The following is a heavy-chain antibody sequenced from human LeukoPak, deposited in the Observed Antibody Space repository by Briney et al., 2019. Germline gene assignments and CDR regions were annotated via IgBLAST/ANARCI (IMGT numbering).Heavy chain of an antibody. CDR2: RKRDGSEK. V-gene: IGHV3-7*01. CDR3: PRPPLYRGTSKVHPD. D-gene: IGHD1-26*01. Sequence: PGGSLRLSCAASGFTCSPGKGLEWVANRKRDGSEKYYADSVKGRFSTSRDNDKKSLCLQVNSLRAGDTAVYDCPRPPLYRGTSKVHPDWGQGTLVTVSS. CDR1: GFTCS. J-gene: IGHJ4*02.